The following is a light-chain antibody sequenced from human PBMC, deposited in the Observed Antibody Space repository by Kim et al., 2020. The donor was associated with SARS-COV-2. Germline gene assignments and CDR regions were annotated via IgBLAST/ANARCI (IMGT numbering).Light chain of an antibody. CDR3: QKYKSVPFT. CDR2: GAS. Sequence: DIQMTQSPSSLSASVGDRVTITCRASQDINNYLAWYQQKPGKVPKLLIYGASTLESGVPSRFSGSGSGTDFTLTISSLQPEDVAAYYCQKYKSVPFTFGPGTKVDIK. CDR1: QDINNY. J-gene: IGKJ3*01. V-gene: IGKV1-27*01.